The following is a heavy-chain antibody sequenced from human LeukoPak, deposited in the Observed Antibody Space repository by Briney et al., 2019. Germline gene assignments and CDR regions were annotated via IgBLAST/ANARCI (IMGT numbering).Heavy chain of an antibody. J-gene: IGHJ5*01. V-gene: IGHV5-10-1*01. D-gene: IGHD5-12*01. CDR3: AKGDGYDSDS. CDR1: GYSLSNYW. Sequence: GESLKISCKGSGYSLSNYWISWVRQMPGKGLEWLGNIDPSDSYTNYSPSFQGHVTISADKSVSTAYLQWSSLKASDTAIYYCAKGDGYDSDSWGQGTLVTVSS. CDR2: IDPSDSYT.